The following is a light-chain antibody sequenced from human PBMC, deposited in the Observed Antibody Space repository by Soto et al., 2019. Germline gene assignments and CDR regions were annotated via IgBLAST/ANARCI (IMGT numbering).Light chain of an antibody. CDR2: DAS. CDR1: QSISSW. CDR3: QKYNSAPLT. J-gene: IGKJ4*01. Sequence: DIQMTQSPSTLSASVGDRVTITCRASQSISSWLAWYQQKPGKAPKLLIYDASSLESGVPSRFSGSGSGTDFTLTISSLQAEDFATYYCQKYNSAPLTFGGGTKVDIK. V-gene: IGKV1-5*01.